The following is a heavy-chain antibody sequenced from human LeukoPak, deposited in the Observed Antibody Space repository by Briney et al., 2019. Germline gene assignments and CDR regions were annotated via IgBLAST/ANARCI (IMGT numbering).Heavy chain of an antibody. Sequence: SETLSLTCTVSGDSISNYYWSWIRQPPGKGLEWIGYIYYSGSTNYNPSLKSRVTISVDTSKNQFSLKLSSVTAADTAVYYCARVGGEDYDILTGYLYWGQGTLVTVSS. CDR1: GDSISNYY. CDR3: ARVGGEDYDILTGYLY. V-gene: IGHV4-59*01. J-gene: IGHJ4*02. D-gene: IGHD3-9*01. CDR2: IYYSGST.